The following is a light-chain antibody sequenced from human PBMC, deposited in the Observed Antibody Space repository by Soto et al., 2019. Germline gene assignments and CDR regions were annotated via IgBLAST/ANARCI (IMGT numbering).Light chain of an antibody. CDR3: SSRIGGTSVV. V-gene: IGLV2-8*01. CDR1: SSDLGDFNY. J-gene: IGLJ2*01. CDR2: EVT. Sequence: QSVLTQPPSASGSPGQSVTISCTGTSSDLGDFNYVSWYQQHPGQVPKLMIYEVTKRPSGVPDRFSGSKSGNTASLTVSGLQAEAEADYYCSSRIGGTSVVFGGGTKLTVL.